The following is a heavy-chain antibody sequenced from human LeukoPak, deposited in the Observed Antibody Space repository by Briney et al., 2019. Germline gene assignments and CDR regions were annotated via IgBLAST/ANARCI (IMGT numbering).Heavy chain of an antibody. CDR2: IIPIFGTA. CDR3: AAEDSGSYLSYFDY. CDR1: GGTFSSYA. D-gene: IGHD1-26*01. Sequence: SVKVSCKASGGTFSSYAISWVRQAPGQGLEWMGGIIPIFGTANYAQKFQGRVTITTDESTTTAYMELSSLRSEDTAVYYCAAEDSGSYLSYFDYWGQGTLVTVSS. V-gene: IGHV1-69*05. J-gene: IGHJ4*02.